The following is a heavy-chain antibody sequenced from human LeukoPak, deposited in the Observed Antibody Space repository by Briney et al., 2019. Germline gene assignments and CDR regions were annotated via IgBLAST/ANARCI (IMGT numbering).Heavy chain of an antibody. J-gene: IGHJ4*02. CDR1: GFTFSSYW. CDR3: AREGYYYDSSGYSYYFDY. CDR2: INSDGSST. D-gene: IGHD3-22*01. Sequence: GGSLRLSCAASGFTFSSYWMHWVRQAPGKGLVWVSRINSDGSSTSYADSVKGRFTISRDNAKSTLYLQMNSLRAEDTAVYYCAREGYYYDSSGYSYYFDYWGQGTPVTVSS. V-gene: IGHV3-74*01.